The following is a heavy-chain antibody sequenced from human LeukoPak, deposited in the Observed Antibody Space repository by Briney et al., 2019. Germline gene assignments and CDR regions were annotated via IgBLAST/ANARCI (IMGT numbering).Heavy chain of an antibody. V-gene: IGHV3-23*01. CDR3: AKFATIFGVVIDFDY. J-gene: IGHJ4*02. Sequence: PGGSLRLSCAASGFTFSSYAMSWVRQAPGKGLEWVSAISGSGGSTYYADSVKGRFTISRDNSKNMLYLQMNSLRAEDTAVYYCAKFATIFGVVIDFDYWGQGTLVTVSS. CDR2: ISGSGGST. CDR1: GFTFSSYA. D-gene: IGHD3-3*01.